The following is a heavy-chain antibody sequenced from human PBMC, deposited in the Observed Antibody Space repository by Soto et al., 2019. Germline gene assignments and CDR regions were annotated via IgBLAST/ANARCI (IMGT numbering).Heavy chain of an antibody. J-gene: IGHJ6*02. CDR3: AKWNGGSIPPYYYGMDV. Sequence: GGSLRLSCAASGFTFSSYAMSWVRQAPGKGLEWVSAISGSGGSTYYADSVKGRFTISRDNSKNTLYLQMNSLRAEDTAVYYCAKWNGGSIPPYYYGMDVWGQGTTVTVSS. CDR2: ISGSGGST. V-gene: IGHV3-23*01. D-gene: IGHD1-1*01. CDR1: GFTFSSYA.